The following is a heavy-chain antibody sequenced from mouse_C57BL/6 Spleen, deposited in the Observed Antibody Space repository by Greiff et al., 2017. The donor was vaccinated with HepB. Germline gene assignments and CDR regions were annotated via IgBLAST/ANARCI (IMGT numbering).Heavy chain of an antibody. CDR1: GYEFSSSW. J-gene: IGHJ4*01. D-gene: IGHD2-4*01. V-gene: IGHV1-82*01. CDR3: ARLVLDYDWGDYAMDY. Sequence: QVQLQQSGPELVKPGASVKISCKASGYEFSSSWMNWVKQRPGKGLEWIGRIYPGDGDTNYNGKFKGKATLTSDKSSRTTYMQLSSLTSVDSAVYFCARLVLDYDWGDYAMDYWGQGTSVTVSS. CDR2: IYPGDGDT.